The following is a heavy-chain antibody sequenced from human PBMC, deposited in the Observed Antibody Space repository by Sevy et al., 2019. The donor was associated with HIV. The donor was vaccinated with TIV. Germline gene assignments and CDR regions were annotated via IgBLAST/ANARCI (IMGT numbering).Heavy chain of an antibody. Sequence: SETQSLTCTVSGGPISVYYWTWIRQSPGKGLEYIGYIYYTGSTNYNPSLESRVTISLDTSKNQFSLNLSSVTAADSAVYYCARAPPVRSGDDSLNWFDPWGQGTLVTVSS. CDR3: ARAPPVRSGDDSLNWFDP. CDR2: IYYTGST. CDR1: GGPISVYY. D-gene: IGHD5-12*01. J-gene: IGHJ5*02. V-gene: IGHV4-59*01.